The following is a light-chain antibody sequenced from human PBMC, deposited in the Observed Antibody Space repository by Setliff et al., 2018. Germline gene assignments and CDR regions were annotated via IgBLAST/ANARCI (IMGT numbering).Light chain of an antibody. J-gene: IGLJ2*01. V-gene: IGLV2-14*03. CDR2: DVS. CDR3: SSYTSSSTLKV. Sequence: QSALTQPASVSGSPGQSITISCTGTSSDVGGSNYVSWFQQHPGKAPKLMIYDVSNRPSGVSNRFSGSKSGNTASLTISGLQAEDEADYHCSSYTSSSTLKVFGGGTKVTVL. CDR1: SSDVGGSNY.